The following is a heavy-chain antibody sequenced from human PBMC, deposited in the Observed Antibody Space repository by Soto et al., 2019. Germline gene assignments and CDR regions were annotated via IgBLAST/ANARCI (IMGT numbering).Heavy chain of an antibody. CDR2: IDPSDSYT. V-gene: IGHV5-10-1*01. CDR1: GYTFINYY. CDR3: ARVSRFTTVTSGYYYYGMDV. Sequence: KVSCKASGYTFINYYMHWVRQAPGQGFEWMGRIDPSDSYTNYSPSFQGHVTISADKSISTACLQWSSLKASDTAMYYCARVSRFTTVTSGYYYYGMDVWGQGTTVTVSS. J-gene: IGHJ6*02. D-gene: IGHD4-4*01.